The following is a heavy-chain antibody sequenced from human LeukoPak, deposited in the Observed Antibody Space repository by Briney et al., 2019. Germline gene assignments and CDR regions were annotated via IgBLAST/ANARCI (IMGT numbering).Heavy chain of an antibody. V-gene: IGHV3-74*01. CDR1: GLTFSSYW. D-gene: IGHD1-14*01. CDR2: ISSDGSST. Sequence: GGSLRLSCAASGLTFSSYWMHWVRQAPGKGLVWVSSISSDGSSTRYADSVEGRFTISRDNAKDTLYLQMNSLRAEDTAVYYCARLPTGSPLHYWGQGTLVTVSS. CDR3: ARLPTGSPLHY. J-gene: IGHJ4*02.